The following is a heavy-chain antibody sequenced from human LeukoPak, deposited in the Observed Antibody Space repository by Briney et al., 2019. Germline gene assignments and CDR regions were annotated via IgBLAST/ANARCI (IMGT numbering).Heavy chain of an antibody. CDR3: ARELRITMIAVEYYFDY. J-gene: IGHJ4*02. CDR1: GFTFSSYA. Sequence: GGSLRLSCAASGFTFSSYAMSWVRQAPGKGLEWVSAISGSGGSTYYADSVKGRFTISRDNSKNTLYLQMNSLRAEDTAVYYCARELRITMIAVEYYFDYWGQGTLVTVSS. CDR2: ISGSGGST. V-gene: IGHV3-23*01. D-gene: IGHD3-22*01.